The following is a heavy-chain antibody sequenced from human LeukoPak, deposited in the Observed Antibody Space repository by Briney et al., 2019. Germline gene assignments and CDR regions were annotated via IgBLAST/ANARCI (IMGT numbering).Heavy chain of an antibody. V-gene: IGHV3-23*01. CDR1: GFTFSSDS. Sequence: GGSLRLSCAAAGFTFSSDSMSWVRQAPGKGLEWVSAISGSGGSTYYADSVKGRFTISREHSKNTLYLQMDSLRAEDTAVYYCAKDRLDSDYWGQGTLVTVSS. J-gene: IGHJ4*02. CDR3: AKDRLDSDY. CDR2: ISGSGGST.